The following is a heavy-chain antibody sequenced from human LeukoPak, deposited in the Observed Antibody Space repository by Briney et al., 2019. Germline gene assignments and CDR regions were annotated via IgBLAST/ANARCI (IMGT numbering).Heavy chain of an antibody. CDR1: GYTLTELS. D-gene: IGHD6-13*01. CDR3: ATDRYSSSWWYFDL. J-gene: IGHJ2*01. Sequence: ASVKVSCKVSGYTLTELSMHWMRQAPGKGLEWMGGFDPEDGETIYAQKFQGRVTMTEDTSTDTAYMELSSLRSEDTAVYYCATDRYSSSWWYFDLWGRGTLVTVSS. CDR2: FDPEDGET. V-gene: IGHV1-24*01.